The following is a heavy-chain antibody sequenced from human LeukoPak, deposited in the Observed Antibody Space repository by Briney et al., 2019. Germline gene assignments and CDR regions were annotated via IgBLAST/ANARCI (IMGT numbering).Heavy chain of an antibody. Sequence: GASVKVSCKASGYTFTGYYMHWVRQAPGQGLEWMGWINPNSGGTNYAQKFQGRVTMTRDTSISTAYMELSRLRSDDTAVYYCARDRHGGNPVWTYGMDVWGQGTTVTVSS. D-gene: IGHD2-15*01. J-gene: IGHJ6*02. CDR3: ARDRHGGNPVWTYGMDV. CDR1: GYTFTGYY. CDR2: INPNSGGT. V-gene: IGHV1-2*02.